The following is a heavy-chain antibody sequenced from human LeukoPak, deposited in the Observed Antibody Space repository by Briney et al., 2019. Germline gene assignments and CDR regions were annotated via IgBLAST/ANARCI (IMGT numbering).Heavy chain of an antibody. CDR2: IFADDLT. CDR1: GFSVSDHY. Sequence: GGSLRLSCVVSGFSVSDHYMSWVRQAPGKGLQWLSVIFADDLTYYEDSIKGRFTISRDRSRNTLYLQMKSLRAEDTAVYYCARGAMSTFARFDSWGQGTLVSVSS. V-gene: IGHV3-53*01. CDR3: ARGAMSTFARFDS. J-gene: IGHJ4*02. D-gene: IGHD2/OR15-2a*01.